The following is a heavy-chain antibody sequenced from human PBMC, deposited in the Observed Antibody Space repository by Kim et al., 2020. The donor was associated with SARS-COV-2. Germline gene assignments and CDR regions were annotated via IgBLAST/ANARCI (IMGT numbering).Heavy chain of an antibody. V-gene: IGHV1-2*02. D-gene: IGHD2-8*01. CDR3: ARGVMVYAILYFQH. CDR1: GYTFTGYY. Sequence: ASVKVSCKASGYTFTGYYMHWVRQAPGQGLEWMGWINPNSGGTNYAQKFQGRVTMTRDTSISTAYMELSRLRSDDTAVYYCARGVMVYAILYFQHWGQGTLVTVSS. CDR2: INPNSGGT. J-gene: IGHJ1*01.